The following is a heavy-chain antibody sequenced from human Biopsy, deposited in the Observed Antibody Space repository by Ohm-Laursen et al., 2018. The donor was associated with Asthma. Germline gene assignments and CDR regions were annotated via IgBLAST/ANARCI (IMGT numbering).Heavy chain of an antibody. J-gene: IGHJ4*02. CDR1: GGSITSGGCC. V-gene: IGHV4-31*03. CDR3: ARIPRRSGSYFVDY. D-gene: IGHD3-22*01. Sequence: TLSLTCTVSGGSITSGGCCWNWIRQHPGKGLEWIGYIHHSGTSHFNPSLKSRVSFSRDTSKNQFSLRLSSVTAADTAMYYCARIPRRSGSYFVDYWGQGTLVTVSS. CDR2: IHHSGTS.